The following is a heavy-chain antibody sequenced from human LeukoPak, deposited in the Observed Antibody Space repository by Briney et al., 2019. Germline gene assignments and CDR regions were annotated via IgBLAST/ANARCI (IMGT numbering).Heavy chain of an antibody. J-gene: IGHJ3*02. V-gene: IGHV3-33*01. CDR2: IWYDGSNK. CDR3: ARDPYGSGSTSFDI. D-gene: IGHD3-10*01. CDR1: GFTFRSYG. Sequence: GGSLRPSCAASGFTFRSYGMHWVRQAPGKGLEWVAVIWYDGSNKYYADSVKGRFTISRDNSKNTLYLQMNSLRAEDTAVYYCARDPYGSGSTSFDIWGQGTMVTVSS.